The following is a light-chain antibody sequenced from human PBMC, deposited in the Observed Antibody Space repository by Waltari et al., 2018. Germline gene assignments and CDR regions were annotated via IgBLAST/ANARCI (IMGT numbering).Light chain of an antibody. V-gene: IGLV2-23*01. CDR2: EDT. Sequence: QSALTQPASVSGSPGQSIPLSCTGTSSEVGSYNLVSWYQQHPGNVPNLIIYEDTKRPSGVSDRFSGSKSGNTASLTISGLQAEDEADYHCCAHAGSGIWVFGGGTKLTVL. CDR3: CAHAGSGIWV. J-gene: IGLJ3*02. CDR1: SSEVGSYNL.